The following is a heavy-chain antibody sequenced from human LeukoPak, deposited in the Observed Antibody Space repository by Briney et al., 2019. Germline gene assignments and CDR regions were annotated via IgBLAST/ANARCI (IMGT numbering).Heavy chain of an antibody. J-gene: IGHJ4*02. V-gene: IGHV4-59*08. Sequence: SETLSLTCAVYGGSFSGYYWSWIRQPPGKGLEWIGYIYYSGSTNYNPSLKSRVTISVDTSKNQFSLKLSSVTAADTAVYYCARHSLYCGGDCYPYYFDYWGQGTLVTVSS. D-gene: IGHD2-21*02. CDR3: ARHSLYCGGDCYPYYFDY. CDR1: GGSFSGYY. CDR2: IYYSGST.